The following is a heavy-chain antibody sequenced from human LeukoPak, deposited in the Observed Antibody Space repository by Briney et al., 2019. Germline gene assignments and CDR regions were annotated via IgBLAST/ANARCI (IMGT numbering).Heavy chain of an antibody. D-gene: IGHD3-9*01. Sequence: SETLSLTCAVYGGSFSGYYWSWIRQPPGKGLEWIGEINHSGSTNYNPSLKSRVTISVDTSKNQFSLKLSSVTAADTAVYYCARAPLVRRVMGAFDIWGQATMVTVSS. CDR2: INHSGST. J-gene: IGHJ3*02. CDR1: GGSFSGYY. V-gene: IGHV4-34*01. CDR3: ARAPLVRRVMGAFDI.